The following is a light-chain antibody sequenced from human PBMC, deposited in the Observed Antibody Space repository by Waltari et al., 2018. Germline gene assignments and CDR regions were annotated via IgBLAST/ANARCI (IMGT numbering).Light chain of an antibody. CDR2: DVN. Sequence: QSALSQPRSVSGSPGRSVTISRAGTRNDVGGSFYGSWSHQFQGKAPKLLFYDVNQRPSGSLDRFSVSHSGNTAPLTISGPQAEHEGSGYGCSFACDYAVRLGGGTNLTAL. J-gene: IGLJ2*01. V-gene: IGLV2-11*01. CDR3: CSFACDYAVR. CDR1: RNDVGGSFY.